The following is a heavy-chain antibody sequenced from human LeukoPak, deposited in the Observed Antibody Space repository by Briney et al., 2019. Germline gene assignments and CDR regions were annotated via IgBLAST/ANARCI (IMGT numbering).Heavy chain of an antibody. CDR1: GFTVSSNY. CDR2: IYPGGDA. CDR3: VRAAATIV. Sequence: GGSLRLSCALSGFTVSSNYMTWVRQAPGKGLEWVSLIYPGGDAFYADPVKGRFTISRQNSQSTLYLQMNTVRPEDTAVYYCVRAAATIVWGQGTTVTVSS. V-gene: IGHV3-53*01. J-gene: IGHJ3*01. D-gene: IGHD5-12*01.